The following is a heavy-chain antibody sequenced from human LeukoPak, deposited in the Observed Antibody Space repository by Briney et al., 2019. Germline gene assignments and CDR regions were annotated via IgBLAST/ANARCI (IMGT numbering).Heavy chain of an antibody. D-gene: IGHD2-15*01. Sequence: PGGSLRLSCAASGFTFNTYAMNWVRQAPGKGLEWVSAISGHGRSTYYADSVKGRFSISRDNSNSTLYLEMNSLRAEDTAVYYCAKDDCSGGSCFEYFDHWGQGTLVTASS. CDR1: GFTFNTYA. CDR2: ISGHGRST. CDR3: AKDDCSGGSCFEYFDH. V-gene: IGHV3-23*01. J-gene: IGHJ5*02.